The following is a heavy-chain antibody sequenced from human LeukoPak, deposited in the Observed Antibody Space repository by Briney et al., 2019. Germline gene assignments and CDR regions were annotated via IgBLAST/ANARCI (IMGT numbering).Heavy chain of an antibody. Sequence: PGGSLRLSCAASGFTFSSYAMSWVRQAPGKGLEWVSYISSSGSTIYYADSVKGRFTISRDNAKNSLYLQMNSLRAEDTAVYYCARDTRTQLLWFGELVPPFFFDYWGQGTLVTVSS. CDR3: ARDTRTQLLWFGELVPPFFFDY. D-gene: IGHD3-10*01. V-gene: IGHV3-48*04. CDR1: GFTFSSYA. CDR2: ISSSGSTI. J-gene: IGHJ4*02.